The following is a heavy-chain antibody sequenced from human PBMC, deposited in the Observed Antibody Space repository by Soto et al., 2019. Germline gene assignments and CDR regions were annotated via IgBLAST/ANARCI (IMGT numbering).Heavy chain of an antibody. CDR3: ARIMRSGYSYGYVDY. CDR1: GGSFSGYY. J-gene: IGHJ4*02. V-gene: IGHV4-34*01. CDR2: INHSGST. Sequence: PSETLSLTCAVYGGSFSGYYWSWIRQPPGKGLEWIGEINHSGSTNYNPSLKSRVTISVDTSKNQFSLKLSSVTAADTAVYYCARIMRSGYSYGYVDYWGQGTLVTVSS. D-gene: IGHD5-18*01.